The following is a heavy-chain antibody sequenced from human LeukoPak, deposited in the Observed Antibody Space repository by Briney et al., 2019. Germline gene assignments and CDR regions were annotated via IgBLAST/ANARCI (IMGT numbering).Heavy chain of an antibody. CDR1: GFTFSAYA. CDR2: MSNDGTNA. CDR3: AICSRRSVQAAGGFAP. J-gene: IGHJ5*02. D-gene: IGHD3-10*02. V-gene: IGHV3-30-3*01. Sequence: GRSLRLSCVDSGFTFSAYAMHWVRQAPGKGLEWVAVMSNDGTNAYYADSVKGRFTISRANSKNTLYLQMSSLSAEDTAVYYGAICSRRSVQAAGGFAPGGQGTLVTV.